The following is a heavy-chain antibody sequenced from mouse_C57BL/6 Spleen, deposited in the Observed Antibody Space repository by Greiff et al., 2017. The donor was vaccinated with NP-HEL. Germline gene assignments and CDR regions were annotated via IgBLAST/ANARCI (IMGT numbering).Heavy chain of an antibody. CDR2: IYPGDGDT. CDR3: ERCGNYRAYYAMDY. D-gene: IGHD2-1*01. CDR1: GYAFSSSW. Sequence: VQLQQSGPELVKPGASVKISCKASGYAFSSSWMNWVKQRPGQGLEWIGRIYPGDGDTNYNGKFKGKATLTADKSSSTAYMQLRSLTSEDSAVYFCERCGNYRAYYAMDYWGQGTSVTVSS. J-gene: IGHJ4*01. V-gene: IGHV1-82*01.